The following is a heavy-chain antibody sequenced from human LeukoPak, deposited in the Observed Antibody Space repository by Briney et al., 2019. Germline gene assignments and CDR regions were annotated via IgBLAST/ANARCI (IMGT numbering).Heavy chain of an antibody. V-gene: IGHV4-39*01. D-gene: IGHD3-22*01. Sequence: SETLSLTCTVSGGSISSSSYYWGWIRQPPGKGLEWIGSIYYSGSTYYNPSLKSRVTISVDTSKNQFSLELSSVTAADTAVYYCARRPPNYYDSSGFTHYFDYWGQGTLVTVSS. J-gene: IGHJ4*02. CDR3: ARRPPNYYDSSGFTHYFDY. CDR2: IYYSGST. CDR1: GGSISSSSYY.